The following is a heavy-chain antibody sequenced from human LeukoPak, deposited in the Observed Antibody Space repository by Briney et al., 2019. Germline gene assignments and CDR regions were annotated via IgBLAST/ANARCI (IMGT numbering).Heavy chain of an antibody. Sequence: SVKVSCKASGYTFTSYDINWVRQAPGQGLEWMGGIIPIFGTANYAQKFQGRVTITADKSTSTAYMELSSLRSKDTAVYYCASQVLRYFDWLPHWGQGTLVTVSS. V-gene: IGHV1-69*06. CDR1: GYTFTSYD. D-gene: IGHD3-9*01. J-gene: IGHJ5*02. CDR2: IIPIFGTA. CDR3: ASQVLRYFDWLPH.